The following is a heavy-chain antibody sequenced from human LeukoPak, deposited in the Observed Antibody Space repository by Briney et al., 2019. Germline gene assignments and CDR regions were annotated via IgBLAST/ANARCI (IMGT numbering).Heavy chain of an antibody. J-gene: IGHJ4*02. CDR3: AKGGRSGNYYGIDY. V-gene: IGHV3-23*01. D-gene: IGHD1-26*01. CDR2: ITGSGGST. CDR1: GFTFSSYA. Sequence: GGSLRLSCAASGFTFSSYATSWVRQAPGKGLEWVSSITGSGGSTNYADSVKGRFIISRDNSKNTLYLQMNSLRAEDTAVYYCAKGGRSGNYYGIDYSGQGTLVTVSS.